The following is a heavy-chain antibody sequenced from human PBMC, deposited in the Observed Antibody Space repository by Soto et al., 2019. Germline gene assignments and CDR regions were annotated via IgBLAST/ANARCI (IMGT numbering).Heavy chain of an antibody. Sequence: GGSLRLSCAASGITFGKHAMSWVRQAPGKGLEWVSAISGSGSSTYYADSVKGRFTISRDNSKDTLYLQMNSLRADDTAVYYCVKDHSNCYGVCYFGYWGQGTLVTVSS. D-gene: IGHD2-2*01. V-gene: IGHV3-23*01. CDR1: GITFGKHA. CDR2: ISGSGSST. J-gene: IGHJ4*02. CDR3: VKDHSNCYGVCYFGY.